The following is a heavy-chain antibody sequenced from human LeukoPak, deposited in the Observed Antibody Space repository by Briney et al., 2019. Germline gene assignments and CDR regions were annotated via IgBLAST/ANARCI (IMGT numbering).Heavy chain of an antibody. CDR2: ISAYNSNT. CDR3: ARDSQLERGAVDY. D-gene: IGHD1-1*01. J-gene: IGHJ4*02. V-gene: IGHV1-18*01. CDR1: GCTFTSYG. Sequence: ASVKVSYKASGCTFTSYGISWVRQAPGQGLEWMGSISAYNSNTIYAEKSQDRVIMTTDKSTSTAYNELRSMRSDDTAVYYCARDSQLERGAVDYWGQGTLVTVSS.